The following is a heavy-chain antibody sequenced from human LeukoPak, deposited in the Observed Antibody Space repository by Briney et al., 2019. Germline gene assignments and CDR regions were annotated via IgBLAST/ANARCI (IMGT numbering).Heavy chain of an antibody. CDR1: GDSVSTNSAA. J-gene: IGHJ5*01. Sequence: SQTLSVTCAISGDSVSTNSAAWNWIRQSPSRGLEWLGRTYYRSKWYHDYAPSVQSRITINPDTSKNQFSLHLNSVTPEDTAVYYCARGNRDFDSWGQGTLVTVSS. V-gene: IGHV6-1*01. CDR2: TYYRSKWYH. CDR3: ARGNRDFDS. D-gene: IGHD2-21*02.